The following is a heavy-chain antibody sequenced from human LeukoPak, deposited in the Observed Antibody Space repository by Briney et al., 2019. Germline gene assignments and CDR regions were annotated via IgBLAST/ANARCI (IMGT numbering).Heavy chain of an antibody. CDR1: GDSISSASYY. CDR2: IYTSGST. Sequence: SETLSLTCTVSGDSISSASYYWSWIRQPAGKGLEWIGRIYTSGSTNYNPSLKSRVTISVDTSKNQFSLKLSSVTAADTAVYYCARGGIAAASWGQGTLVTVSS. CDR3: ARGGIAAAS. D-gene: IGHD6-13*01. V-gene: IGHV4-61*02. J-gene: IGHJ4*02.